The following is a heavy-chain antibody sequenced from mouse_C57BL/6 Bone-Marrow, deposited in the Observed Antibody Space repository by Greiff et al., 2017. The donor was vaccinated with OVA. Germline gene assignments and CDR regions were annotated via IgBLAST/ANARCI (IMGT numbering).Heavy chain of an antibody. Sequence: VQLQQPGAELVRPGSSVKLSCKASGYTFTSYWMDWVKQRPGQGLEWIGNIYPSDSETHYNQKFKDKATLTVDKSSSTAYLQLSSLTTEDSAVYYGASGQVRWAWFAYWGQGTLVTVSA. CDR1: GYTFTSYW. CDR2: IYPSDSET. D-gene: IGHD3-2*02. V-gene: IGHV1-61*01. J-gene: IGHJ3*01. CDR3: ASGQVRWAWFAY.